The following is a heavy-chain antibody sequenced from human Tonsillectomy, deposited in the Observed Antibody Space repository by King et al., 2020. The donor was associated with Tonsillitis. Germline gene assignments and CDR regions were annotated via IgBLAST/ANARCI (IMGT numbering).Heavy chain of an antibody. V-gene: IGHV3-21*01. CDR1: GFTFSSDG. J-gene: IGHJ3*02. D-gene: IGHD1-26*01. CDR3: ATGRVGAFHI. CDR2: ISSSSSNI. Sequence: VQLVESGGGLVKPGGSLRLSCAASGFTFSSDGMNWVRQAPGKGLEWVSFISSSSSNIYYADSVKGRFTISRDNAKNSLYLQMNSLRADDTAVYYCATGRVGAFHIWGQGTMVTVSS.